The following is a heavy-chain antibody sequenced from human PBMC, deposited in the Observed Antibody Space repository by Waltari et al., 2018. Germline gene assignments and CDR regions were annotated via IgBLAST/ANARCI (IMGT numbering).Heavy chain of an antibody. Sequence: EGQLVESGGDLVQPGGSVSLSCAASGFTFRNFFMHWVRQVPGKGLEWVSRIKTDGSGTTYADSVQGRFTISRDNVKNTLYLQMNSLRAEDTAIYYCANHRPGGLGMEVWGPGTTVTVSS. CDR2: IKTDGSGT. D-gene: IGHD2-15*01. CDR1: GFTFRNFF. CDR3: ANHRPGGLGMEV. J-gene: IGHJ6*02. V-gene: IGHV3-74*03.